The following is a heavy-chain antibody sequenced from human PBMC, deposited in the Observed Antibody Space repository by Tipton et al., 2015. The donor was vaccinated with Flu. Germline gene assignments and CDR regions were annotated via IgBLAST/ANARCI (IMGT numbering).Heavy chain of an antibody. CDR2: IYYSGST. D-gene: IGHD6-13*01. J-gene: IGHJ4*02. CDR3: ARGAAAGRFFNFDY. Sequence: TLSLTCTVSGGSISSSSYYWGWIRQPPGKGLEWIGSIYYSGSTYYNPSLKSRVTISVDTSKNQFSLKLSSVTAADTAVYYCARGAAAGRFFNFDYWGQGTLVTVSS. CDR1: GGSISSSSYY. V-gene: IGHV4-39*01.